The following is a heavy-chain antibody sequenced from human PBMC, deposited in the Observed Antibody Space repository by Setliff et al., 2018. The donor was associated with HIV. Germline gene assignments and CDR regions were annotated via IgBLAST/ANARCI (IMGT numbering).Heavy chain of an antibody. CDR1: GGSISSNW. Sequence: SETLSLTCAVSGGSISSNWWSWVRQSPGKGLEWIGEIYHSGSTHYNQSLQSRVTISVDNSKSQFSLKLNSLTAADTAVYYCGGNGYYSIDYWGQGTLVTVSS. CDR3: GGNGYYSIDY. V-gene: IGHV4-4*02. CDR2: IYHSGST. J-gene: IGHJ4*02. D-gene: IGHD1-26*01.